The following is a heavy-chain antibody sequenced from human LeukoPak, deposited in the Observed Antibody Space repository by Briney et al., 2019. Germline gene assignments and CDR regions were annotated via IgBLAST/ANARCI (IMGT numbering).Heavy chain of an antibody. D-gene: IGHD3-22*01. J-gene: IGHJ4*02. Sequence: PGGSLRLSCAASGFTFSSYGMHWVRQAPGKGLEWVAILSYDGSIKYYADSVKGRFTISRDNSKNTLSLQMNSLRVEDTAVYYCARDGTKYYYDSSDLDYWGQGTLVTVSS. CDR2: LSYDGSIK. V-gene: IGHV3-30*03. CDR3: ARDGTKYYYDSSDLDY. CDR1: GFTFSSYG.